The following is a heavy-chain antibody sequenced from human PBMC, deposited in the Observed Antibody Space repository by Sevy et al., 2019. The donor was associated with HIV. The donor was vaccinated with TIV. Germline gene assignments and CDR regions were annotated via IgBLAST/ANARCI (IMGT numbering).Heavy chain of an antibody. CDR3: ARRFGGYSDAFDI. D-gene: IGHD3-10*01. V-gene: IGHV3-30-3*01. J-gene: IGHJ3*02. CDR1: GFTFSSYA. Sequence: GGSLRLSCAASGFTFSSYAMHWVRQAPGKGLEWVAVISYDGSNKYYADSVKGRFTISIDNSKNTLYLQMNSLRAEDTAVYYGARRFGGYSDAFDIWGQGTMVTVSS. CDR2: ISYDGSNK.